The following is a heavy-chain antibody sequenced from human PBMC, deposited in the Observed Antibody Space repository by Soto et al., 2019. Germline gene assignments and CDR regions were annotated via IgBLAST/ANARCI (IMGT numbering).Heavy chain of an antibody. V-gene: IGHV3-7*01. CDR1: GFNFSSYW. D-gene: IGHD2-15*01. CDR2: IKQDGSEK. J-gene: IGHJ3*02. Sequence: EVQLVESGGGLVQPGGSLRLSCAASGFNFSSYWMSWVRQAPGKGLEWVANIKQDGSEKYYVDSVKGRFTISRDNAKNSLYLQMNSLRAEDTAVYYCARARGSTKTRGNDAFDIWGQGTMVTVSS. CDR3: ARARGSTKTRGNDAFDI.